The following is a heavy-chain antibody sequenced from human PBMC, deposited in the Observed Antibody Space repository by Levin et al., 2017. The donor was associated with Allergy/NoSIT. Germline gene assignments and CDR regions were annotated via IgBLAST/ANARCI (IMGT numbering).Heavy chain of an antibody. V-gene: IGHV3-23*01. D-gene: IGHD2-2*01. Sequence: GESLKISCAASGFTFSSYAMSWVRQAPGKGLEWVSAISGSGGSTYYADSVKGRFTISRDNSKNTLYLQMNSLRAEDTAVYYCAKDFRHCSSTSCYSYYYYYYYMDVWGKGTTVTVSS. CDR1: GFTFSSYA. CDR3: AKDFRHCSSTSCYSYYYYYYYMDV. J-gene: IGHJ6*03. CDR2: ISGSGGST.